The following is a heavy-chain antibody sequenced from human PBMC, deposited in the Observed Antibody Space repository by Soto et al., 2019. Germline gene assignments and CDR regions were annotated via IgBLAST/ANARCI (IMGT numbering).Heavy chain of an antibody. J-gene: IGHJ5*02. CDR2: IYYSGST. CDR1: GGSISSYY. CDR3: ARENWNYFFGDDNWFDP. Sequence: SETLSLTCTVSGGSISSYYWSWIRQPPGKGLEWIGYIYYSGSTNYNPSLKSRVTISVDTSKNQFSLKLSSVTAADTAVYYCARENWNYFFGDDNWFDPRGQGTLVTVSS. V-gene: IGHV4-59*08. D-gene: IGHD1-7*01.